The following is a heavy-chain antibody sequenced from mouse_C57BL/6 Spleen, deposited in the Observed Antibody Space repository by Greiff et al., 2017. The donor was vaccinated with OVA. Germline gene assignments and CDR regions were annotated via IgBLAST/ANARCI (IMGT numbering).Heavy chain of an antibody. CDR2: IDPETGGT. D-gene: IGHD2-5*01. CDR1: GYTFTDYE. V-gene: IGHV1-15*01. J-gene: IGHJ2*01. Sequence: QVQLKESGAELVRPGASVTLSCKASGYTFTDYEMHWVKQTPVHGLEWIGAIDPETGGTAYNQKFKGKAILTADKSSSTAYMELRSLTSEDSAVYYCTRWHSNWDWGQGTTLTVSS. CDR3: TRWHSNWD.